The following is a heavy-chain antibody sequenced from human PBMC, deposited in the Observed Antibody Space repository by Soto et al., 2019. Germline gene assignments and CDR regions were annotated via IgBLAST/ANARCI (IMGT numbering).Heavy chain of an antibody. Sequence: SQTRSLTCAISGDSVSSNSAAWNWIRQSPSRGLEWLGRTYYRSKWYNDYAVSVKSRITINPDTSKNQFPLQLNSVTPEDTAVYYCARFDCSGGSCYPYYYGMDVWGQGTTVTVSS. D-gene: IGHD2-15*01. J-gene: IGHJ6*02. CDR2: TYYRSKWYN. CDR3: ARFDCSGGSCYPYYYGMDV. V-gene: IGHV6-1*01. CDR1: GDSVSSNSAA.